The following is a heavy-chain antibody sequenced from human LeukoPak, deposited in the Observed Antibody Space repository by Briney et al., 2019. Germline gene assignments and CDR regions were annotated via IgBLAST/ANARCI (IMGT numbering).Heavy chain of an antibody. CDR1: GYSISSGYY. Sequence: SETLSLTCTVSGYSISSGYYWGWIRQPPGKGLEWIGSIYHSGSTYYNPSLKSRVTISVDTSKNQFSLKLSSVTAADTAVYYCAREDLGDDSSGYAASLDYWGQGTLVTVSS. D-gene: IGHD3-22*01. V-gene: IGHV4-38-2*02. J-gene: IGHJ4*02. CDR3: AREDLGDDSSGYAASLDY. CDR2: IYHSGST.